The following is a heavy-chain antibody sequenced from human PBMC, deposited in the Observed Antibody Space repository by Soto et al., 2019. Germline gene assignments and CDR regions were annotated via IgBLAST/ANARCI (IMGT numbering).Heavy chain of an antibody. CDR3: ARDVPGSGVPFWDY. CDR2: ISAYNGNT. V-gene: IGHV1-18*04. Sequence: QIQLVQSGAEMKKPGASVKVSCKPSGYTFTHYGVSWLRQAPGQGLEWMGWISAYNGNTDYAYKFQGRVALTTDTSTSTVYMELRGLSPDDTAVYYCARDVPGSGVPFWDYWGQGTLVTVSS. CDR1: GYTFTHYG. J-gene: IGHJ4*02. D-gene: IGHD2-15*01.